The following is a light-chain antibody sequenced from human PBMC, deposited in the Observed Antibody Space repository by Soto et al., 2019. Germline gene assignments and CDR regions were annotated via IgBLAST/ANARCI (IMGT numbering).Light chain of an antibody. CDR2: EIN. Sequence: QSALTQPPSASGSPGQSVTISCTGTSSDVVAYDYVSWYQQHPGQAPKLMIYEINKRPSGVPDRFSGSKSGNTASLTVSGLQAEDEADYYCSSFAGSNNFPYVFGTGTKVTVL. J-gene: IGLJ1*01. CDR3: SSFAGSNNFPYV. CDR1: SSDVVAYDY. V-gene: IGLV2-8*01.